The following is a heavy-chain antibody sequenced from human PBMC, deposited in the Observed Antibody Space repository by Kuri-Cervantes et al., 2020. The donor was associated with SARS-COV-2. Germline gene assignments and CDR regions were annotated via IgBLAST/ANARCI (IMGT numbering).Heavy chain of an antibody. D-gene: IGHD2/OR15-2a*01. CDR2: ISGSGVGT. CDR1: GFSFSTHG. CDR3: AKVGLSFDY. J-gene: IGHJ4*02. V-gene: IGHV3-23*01. Sequence: GESLKISCAASGFSFSTHGMHWVRQALGKGLEWVSSISGSGVGTYYADSVKGRFTISRDNSKNTLYLQMNSLRAEDSALYYCAKVGLSFDYWGQGTLVTVSS.